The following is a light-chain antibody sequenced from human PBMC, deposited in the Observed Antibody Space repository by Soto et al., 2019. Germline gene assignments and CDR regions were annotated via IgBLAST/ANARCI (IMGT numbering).Light chain of an antibody. Sequence: QSVVTQEPSLTVSPGGTVTLTCGSSTGPVTSSNYPYWFQQKPGQAPRTLIYDASNKHSWTPARFSGSLLGGKAALTLSGAQPGEEANYYCLVSDSGEEIFGGGTMLAVL. V-gene: IGLV7-46*01. CDR2: DAS. J-gene: IGLJ2*01. CDR1: TGPVTSSNY. CDR3: LVSDSGEEI.